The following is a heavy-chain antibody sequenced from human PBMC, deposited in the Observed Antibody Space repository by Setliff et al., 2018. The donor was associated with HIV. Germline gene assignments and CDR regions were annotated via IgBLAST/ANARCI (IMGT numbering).Heavy chain of an antibody. CDR1: GGSISSGGFY. D-gene: IGHD3-10*01. CDR3: ARVAMVRGVIPPDFDYYYYYMDV. CDR2: IYNTGST. J-gene: IGHJ6*03. V-gene: IGHV4-31*03. Sequence: SETLSLTCTVTGGSISSGGFYWTWIRQHPGKGLEWIGYIYNTGSTYHSPSLESRVTISIDTSKNQFSLKLSSVTAAETAVYYCARVAMVRGVIPPDFDYYYYYMDVWGKGTTVTVSS.